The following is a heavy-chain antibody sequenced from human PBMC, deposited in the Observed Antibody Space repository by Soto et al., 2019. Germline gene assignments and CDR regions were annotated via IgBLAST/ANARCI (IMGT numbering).Heavy chain of an antibody. CDR1: GFTFSSYG. Sequence: QVQLVESGGGVVQPGRSLRLSCAASGFTFSSYGMHWVRQAPGKGLEWVAVISYDGSNKYYADSVKGRFTISRDNSKNTLYLQMNSLRAEDTAVYYCVLYTKWHWGQGTLVTVSS. D-gene: IGHD2-8*01. J-gene: IGHJ4*02. CDR3: VLYTKWH. V-gene: IGHV3-30*03. CDR2: ISYDGSNK.